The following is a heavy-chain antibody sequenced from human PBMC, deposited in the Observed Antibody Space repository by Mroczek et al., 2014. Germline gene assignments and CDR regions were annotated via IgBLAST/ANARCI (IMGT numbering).Heavy chain of an antibody. D-gene: IGHD2-2*01. CDR2: FDPEDGET. J-gene: IGHJ6*02. V-gene: IGHV1-24*01. CDR3: ATLFGTRGGVPAMYYYGMDV. CDR1: GYTLTELS. Sequence: VQLVQSGAEVKKPGASVKVSCKVSGYTLTELSMHWVRQAPGKGLEWMGGFDPEDGETIYAQKFQGRVTMTEDTSTDTAYMELSSLRSEDTAVYYCATLFGTRGGVPAMYYYGMDVWGQGTTVTVSS.